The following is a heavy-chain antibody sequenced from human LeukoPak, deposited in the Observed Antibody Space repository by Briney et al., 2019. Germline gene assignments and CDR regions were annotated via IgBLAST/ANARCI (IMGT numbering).Heavy chain of an antibody. CDR1: GGSISSSSYY. J-gene: IGHJ5*02. CDR3: ARDRGTYST. CDR2: IYYSGST. D-gene: IGHD1-14*01. Sequence: PSETLSLTCTVSGGSISSSSYYWGWIRQPPGKGLEWIGSIYYSGSTYYNPSLKSRVTISVDTSKNQFSLKLSSVTAADTGVYYCARDRGTYSTWGQGTLVTVSS. V-gene: IGHV4-39*07.